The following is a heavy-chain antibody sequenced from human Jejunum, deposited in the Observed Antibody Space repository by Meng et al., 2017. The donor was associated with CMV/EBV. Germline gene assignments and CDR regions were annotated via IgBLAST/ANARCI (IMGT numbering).Heavy chain of an antibody. V-gene: IGHV3-74*03. J-gene: IGHJ4*02. CDR2: INSDGSDT. Sequence: SCAASAFTFSSSWLHWGRQAPGEGLVWVSHINSDGSDTKYADSVKGRFTISRDNAKNTLYLQMNTLRAEDTAVYYCVKGGHLGDYWGQGTLVTVSS. CDR3: VKGGHLGDY. CDR1: AFTFSSSW. D-gene: IGHD3-10*01.